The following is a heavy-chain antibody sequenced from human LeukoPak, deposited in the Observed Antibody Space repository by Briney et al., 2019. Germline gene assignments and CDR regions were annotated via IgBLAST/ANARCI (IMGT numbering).Heavy chain of an antibody. V-gene: IGHV4-39*01. CDR3: ARYRPGVEMSTQDAFDV. Sequence: SETLSLTCSVSGGSISSGSYYWGWIRQPPGRGLEWIGNVFYSGSTYYNPSLKSRVTISVDTSRNEFSLKLTSLTAADTALYFCARYRPGVEMSTQDAFDVWGQGTMVAVSS. CDR1: GGSISSGSYY. D-gene: IGHD5-24*01. J-gene: IGHJ3*01. CDR2: VFYSGST.